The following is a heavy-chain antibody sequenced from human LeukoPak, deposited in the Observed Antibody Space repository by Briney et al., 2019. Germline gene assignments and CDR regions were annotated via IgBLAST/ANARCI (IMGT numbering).Heavy chain of an antibody. D-gene: IGHD3-10*01. Sequence: ESGPTLVKPTQTLTLTCTFSGFSLSTSGVGVGWIRQPPGKALEWLALIYWDDDKRYSPSLKSRLTITKDTSKNQVVLTMTNMGPVDTATYYCAHRRGVRGVIIFDYWGQGTLVTVSS. J-gene: IGHJ4*02. CDR2: IYWDDDK. CDR3: AHRRGVRGVIIFDY. V-gene: IGHV2-5*02. CDR1: GFSLSTSGVG.